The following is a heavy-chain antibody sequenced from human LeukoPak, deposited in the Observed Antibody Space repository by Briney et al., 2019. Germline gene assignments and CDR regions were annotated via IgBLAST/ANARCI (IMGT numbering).Heavy chain of an antibody. J-gene: IGHJ6*02. CDR2: INPNSGGT. CDR3: ASPIAVAVTVDYYYYGMDV. Sequence: ASVKVSCKASGYTFTGYYMHWVRQAPGQGXEWMGWINPNSGGTNYAEKFQGRVTMTRDTSTSTAYMELSSLRSDDTAVYYCASPIAVAVTVDYYYYGMDVWGQGTTVTVSS. V-gene: IGHV1-2*02. D-gene: IGHD6-19*01. CDR1: GYTFTGYY.